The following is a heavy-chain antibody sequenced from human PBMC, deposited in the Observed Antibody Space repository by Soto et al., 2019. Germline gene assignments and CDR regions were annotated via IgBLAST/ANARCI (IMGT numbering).Heavy chain of an antibody. Sequence: EVQLVESGGGLVKPGGSLRLSCAASGFTFSSYSMNWVRQAPGKGLEWVSSISSSSSYIYYADSVKGRFTISRDNAKNSLYLQMNSLRAEDTAVYYCARAYCSGGSCSDDAFDIWGQGTMVTVSS. J-gene: IGHJ3*02. CDR2: ISSSSSYI. D-gene: IGHD2-15*01. V-gene: IGHV3-21*01. CDR1: GFTFSSYS. CDR3: ARAYCSGGSCSDDAFDI.